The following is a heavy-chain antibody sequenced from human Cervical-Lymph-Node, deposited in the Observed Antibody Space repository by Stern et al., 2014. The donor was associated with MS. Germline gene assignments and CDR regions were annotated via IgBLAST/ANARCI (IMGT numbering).Heavy chain of an antibody. CDR2: INPSCAT. CDR1: EYTHNNYL. D-gene: IGHD2-15*01. V-gene: IGHV1-46*02. Sequence: VQLVESGSEVKKPGASVKVSCKASEYTHNNYLIHWVRQAPGQRPDWMGVINPSCATHYAQKVQDRGTMTTDASTSTFYMEPSRLRSEDTAVYSGAVRYGRGGRCYPVPDVWGQGTTVIVSS. J-gene: IGHJ6*02. CDR3: AVRYGRGGRCYPVPDV.